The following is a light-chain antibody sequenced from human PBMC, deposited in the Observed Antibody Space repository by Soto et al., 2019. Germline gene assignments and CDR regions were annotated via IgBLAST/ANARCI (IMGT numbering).Light chain of an antibody. CDR1: QSVSSN. Sequence: ILMTQYPATLSVSAGERATLYCRASQSVSSNLAWYQQKPGQAPRLLIYDASTRATGIPGRFSGSGSGTEFTLTISSPQSEDFAVYYCQQYNEWSTFGLGTKVDIK. V-gene: IGKV3-15*01. CDR2: DAS. J-gene: IGKJ1*01. CDR3: QQYNEWST.